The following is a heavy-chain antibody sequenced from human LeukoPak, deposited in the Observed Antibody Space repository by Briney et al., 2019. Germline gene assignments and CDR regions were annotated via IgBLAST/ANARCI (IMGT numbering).Heavy chain of an antibody. CDR1: GFIFSSYA. D-gene: IGHD3-10*01. CDR3: AKGYYSSGYNWFDP. V-gene: IGHV3-23*01. J-gene: IGHJ5*02. CDR2: ISGSGGST. Sequence: GGSLRLSCAASGFIFSSYAMIWVRQAPGKGLEWVSGISGSGGSTYYADSVKGRFTISRDNSKNTLYLQMNSLRAEDTAAYYCAKGYYSSGYNWFDPWGQGTLVTVSS.